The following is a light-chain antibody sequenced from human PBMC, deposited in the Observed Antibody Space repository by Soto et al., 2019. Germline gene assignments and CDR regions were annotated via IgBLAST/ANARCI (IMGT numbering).Light chain of an antibody. Sequence: QSVLTQPASVSGSPGQSITISCTGTSSDVGGYNFVSWYQQHPGKAPKFMIYEVTNRPSGVSNRFSGSKSGNTASLTISGLQAEDEADYSCLSCTTRNTYVFGTGTKVTVL. V-gene: IGLV2-14*01. J-gene: IGLJ1*01. CDR1: SSDVGGYNF. CDR2: EVT. CDR3: LSCTTRNTYV.